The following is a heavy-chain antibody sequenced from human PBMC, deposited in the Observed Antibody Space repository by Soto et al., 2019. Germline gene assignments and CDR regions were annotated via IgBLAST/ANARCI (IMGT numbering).Heavy chain of an antibody. D-gene: IGHD2-15*01. J-gene: IGHJ4*02. CDR2: ISAYNGNT. CDR1: GYTFTSYG. V-gene: IGHV1-18*01. CDR3: ARDRYCSGGSCYFFPRFDY. Sequence: GPSVKVSCKASGYTFTSYGISWVRQAPGQGLEWMGWISAYNGNTNYAQKLQGRVTMTTDTSTSTAYMELRSLRSDDTAVYYCARDRYCSGGSCYFFPRFDYWGQGTLVTVSS.